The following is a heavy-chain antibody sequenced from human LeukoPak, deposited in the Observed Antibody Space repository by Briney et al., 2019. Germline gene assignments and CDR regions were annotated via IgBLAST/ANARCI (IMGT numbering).Heavy chain of an antibody. V-gene: IGHV3-74*01. CDR1: GFTFSSYW. CDR3: AKAGSYCGGDCSNWFDP. CDR2: INSDGSST. J-gene: IGHJ5*02. Sequence: GGSLRLSCAASGFTFSSYWMHWVRQAPGKGLVWVSRINSDGSSTSYADSVKGRFTISRDNAKNTLYLQMNSLRAEDTALYYCAKAGSYCGGDCSNWFDPWGQGTLVTVSS. D-gene: IGHD2-21*02.